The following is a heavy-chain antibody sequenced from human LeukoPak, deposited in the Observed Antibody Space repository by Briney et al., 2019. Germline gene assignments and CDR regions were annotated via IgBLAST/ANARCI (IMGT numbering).Heavy chain of an antibody. J-gene: IGHJ4*02. D-gene: IGHD5-18*01. CDR3: AKAQVYSYGPDY. CDR1: GFTFSNAW. CDR2: IKSKTDGGTT. V-gene: IGHV3-15*01. Sequence: GGSLRLSCAASGFTFSNAWMSWVRQAPGKGLECVGRIKSKTDGGTTDYAAPVKGRFTISRDDSKNTLYLQMNSLKTEDTAVYYCAKAQVYSYGPDYWGQGTLVTVSS.